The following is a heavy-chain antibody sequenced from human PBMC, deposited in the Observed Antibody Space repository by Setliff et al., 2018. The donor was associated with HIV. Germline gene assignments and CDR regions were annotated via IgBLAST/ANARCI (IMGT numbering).Heavy chain of an antibody. CDR1: GGSISSNNW. J-gene: IGHJ5*02. CDR3: ATCFVVVPTTIQRWFDP. V-gene: IGHV4-4*02. D-gene: IGHD2-2*01. CDR2: IYHSGST. Sequence: PSETLSLTCAVSGGSISSNNWWSWVRQPPGKGLEWIGEIYHSGSTNYNPSLKSRVTISVDKSKNQFSLKLSSVTAADTAMYYCATCFVVVPTTIQRWFDPWGQGTLVTAPQ.